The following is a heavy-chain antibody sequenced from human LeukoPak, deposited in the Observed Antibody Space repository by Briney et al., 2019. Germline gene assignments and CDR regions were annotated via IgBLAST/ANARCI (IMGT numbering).Heavy chain of an antibody. Sequence: ASVKVSCKASGGTFSSYAISWVRQAPGQGLEWMGWINPNSGGTNYAQKFQGRVTMTRDTSISTAYMELSRLRSDDTAVYYCARDGEFIVATISPPRRFDYWGQGTLVTVSS. CDR1: GGTFSSYA. CDR2: INPNSGGT. V-gene: IGHV1-2*02. D-gene: IGHD5-12*01. J-gene: IGHJ4*02. CDR3: ARDGEFIVATISPPRRFDY.